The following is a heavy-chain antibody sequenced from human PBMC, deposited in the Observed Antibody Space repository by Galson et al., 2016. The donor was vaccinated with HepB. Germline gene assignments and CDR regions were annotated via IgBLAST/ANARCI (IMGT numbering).Heavy chain of an antibody. D-gene: IGHD6-19*01. V-gene: IGHV3-33*06. Sequence: SLRLSCAASGFTFSRNGMHWVRQAPGKGLEWVAVIWYDGSNKYHADSVKGRLTISRDNSKNTLYLQMNSLRAEDTAVYYCAKSQPGYSSGWYTLPIDAFDIWGQGTMVTVSS. CDR1: GFTFSRNG. CDR2: IWYDGSNK. CDR3: AKSQPGYSSGWYTLPIDAFDI. J-gene: IGHJ3*02.